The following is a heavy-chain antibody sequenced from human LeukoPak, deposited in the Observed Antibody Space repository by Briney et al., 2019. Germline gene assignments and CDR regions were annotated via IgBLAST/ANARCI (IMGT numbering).Heavy chain of an antibody. D-gene: IGHD3-10*01. CDR1: SGSISTSNYY. V-gene: IGHV4-39*07. J-gene: IGHJ6*03. Sequence: ASETLSLTCTVSSGSISTSNYYWGWVRQPPGKALEWIGNIFYSGSTYYSPSLKSRVTMSVDTSKNQFSLKVSSVTAADTAVYYCARVFDSGSQAYFYYMDVWGKGTTVTISS. CDR3: ARVFDSGSQAYFYYMDV. CDR2: IFYSGST.